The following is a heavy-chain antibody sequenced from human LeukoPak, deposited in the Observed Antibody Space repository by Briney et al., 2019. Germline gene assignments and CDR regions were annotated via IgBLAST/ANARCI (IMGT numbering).Heavy chain of an antibody. J-gene: IGHJ3*02. CDR3: ARDSYSSGWYPDAFDI. V-gene: IGHV4-59*01. CDR2: IYYSGST. D-gene: IGHD6-19*01. CDR1: GGSISSYC. Sequence: SETLSLTCTVSGGSISSYCWSWLRPPPGKGLEWVGNIYYSGSTNYNPSLKSRVTISVDTSKNQFSLKLSSVTAADTAVYYCARDSYSSGWYPDAFDIWGQGTMVTVSS.